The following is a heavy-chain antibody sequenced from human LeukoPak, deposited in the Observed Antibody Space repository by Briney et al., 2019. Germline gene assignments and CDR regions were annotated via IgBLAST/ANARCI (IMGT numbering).Heavy chain of an antibody. V-gene: IGHV1-18*01. CDR1: GYTFTSYG. J-gene: IGHJ6*03. D-gene: IGHD6-19*01. CDR2: ISAYNGNT. Sequence: ASVKVSCKASGYTFTSYGISWVRQAPGQGLEWMGWISAYNGNTNYAQKLQGRVTMTTDTSTSTAYMELRSLRSDDTAVYYCARGRSAVAGLSPYYYYMDVWGKGTTVTVSS. CDR3: ARGRSAVAGLSPYYYYMDV.